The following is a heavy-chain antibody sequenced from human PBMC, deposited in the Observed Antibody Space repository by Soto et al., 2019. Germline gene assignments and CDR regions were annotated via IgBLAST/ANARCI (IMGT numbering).Heavy chain of an antibody. CDR1: GYSFTTYY. D-gene: IGHD1-26*01. J-gene: IGHJ3*02. CDR3: ARVVGLTDAFDI. Sequence: EASVKVSCKASGYSFTTYYIHWVRQAPGQGLEWMGIIDPNSGGTNYAQKFQGWVTMTRDTSISTAYMELSRLRSDDTAVYYCARVVGLTDAFDIWGQGTMVTVSS. CDR2: IDPNSGGT. V-gene: IGHV1-2*04.